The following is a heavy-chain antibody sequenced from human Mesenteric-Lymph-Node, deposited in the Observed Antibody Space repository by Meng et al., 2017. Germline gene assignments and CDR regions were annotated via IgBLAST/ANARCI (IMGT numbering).Heavy chain of an antibody. V-gene: IGHV4-34*01. D-gene: IGHD6-19*01. Sequence: QVQLQQWGAGRVKPSETLSLTCAVYGGSFSTYYWNWIRQSPGKGLEWIGEVSHGGTTNYNPSLKSRVSISVDTSSNQFSLELTSVTAADTAVYYCATLGLGWSGFDFWGQGTLVTVSS. J-gene: IGHJ4*02. CDR2: VSHGGTT. CDR1: GGSFSTYY. CDR3: ATLGLGWSGFDF.